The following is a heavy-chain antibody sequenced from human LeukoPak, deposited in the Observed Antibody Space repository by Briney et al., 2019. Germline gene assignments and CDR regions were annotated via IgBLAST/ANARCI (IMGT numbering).Heavy chain of an antibody. CDR1: GGSISRNNW. D-gene: IGHD3-10*02. J-gene: IGHJ3*01. Sequence: SGTLSLTCPVSGGSISRNNWWSWVRQSPGKGLEWIGEIYHGGDTNYNPSLKSRVTMSVDKSKNQFSLRLSSVTAADTAAYFCASHYCVRCTSAAFDLWGQGTMVTVSS. CDR3: ASHYCVRCTSAAFDL. V-gene: IGHV4-4*02. CDR2: IYHGGDT.